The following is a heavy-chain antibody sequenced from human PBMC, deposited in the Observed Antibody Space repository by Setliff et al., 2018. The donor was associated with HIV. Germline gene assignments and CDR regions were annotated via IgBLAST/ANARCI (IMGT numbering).Heavy chain of an antibody. J-gene: IGHJ6*03. V-gene: IGHV1-8*02. CDR2: MNPDSRNT. D-gene: IGHD3-22*01. CDR1: GYTFTNYD. CDR3: ARARTDYYDRRRRSHYYIDV. Sequence: ASVKVSCKPAGYTFTNYDMNWVRQVAGQGLEWMGWMNPDSRNTGYAQRFEGSVTMTWDTSISTAYMELNNVKFEDTAIYYCARARTDYYDRRRRSHYYIDVWARGATVTVSS.